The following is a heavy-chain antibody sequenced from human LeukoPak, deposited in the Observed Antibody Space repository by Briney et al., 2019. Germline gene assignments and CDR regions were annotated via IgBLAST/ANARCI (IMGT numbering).Heavy chain of an antibody. J-gene: IGHJ4*02. CDR2: ISGGAANT. CDR1: GFTFSNYA. Sequence: GGSLRLSCAASGFTFSNYAMSWVRQAPGKGLEWVSSISGGAANTWYADSVEGRFTISRDNSKDTLFLQMNSLRAEDTAVYYCAKVRGFGLVPNDYWGQGALVIVSS. CDR3: AKVRGFGLVPNDY. D-gene: IGHD1-26*01. V-gene: IGHV3-23*01.